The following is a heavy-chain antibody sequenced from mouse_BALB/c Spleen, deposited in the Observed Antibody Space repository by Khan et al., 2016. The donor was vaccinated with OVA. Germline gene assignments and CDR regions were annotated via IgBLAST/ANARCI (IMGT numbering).Heavy chain of an antibody. CDR2: IYPGDGDT. Sequence: QVRLQQSGAELARPGASVKLSCKASGYTFTSYWMQWVKQRPGQGLEWIGAIYPGDGDTRYTQKFKGKATLTADKYSSTAYRQLSSLASEDSAVYYCASGIPYYYAIDYWGQGTSVTVSS. J-gene: IGHJ4*01. V-gene: IGHV1-87*01. CDR3: ASGIPYYYAIDY. CDR1: GYTFTSYW.